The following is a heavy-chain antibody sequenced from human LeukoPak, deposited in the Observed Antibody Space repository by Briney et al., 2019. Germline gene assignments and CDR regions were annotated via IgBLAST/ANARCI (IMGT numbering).Heavy chain of an antibody. CDR3: ARHSGMDV. CDR1: GYTFTSYY. Sequence: ASVKVSCKASGYTFTSYYMHWVRQAPGQGLEWMGIINPTGGSADYARKFQGRVTMTGDTSTSTVYMELSSLRSEDTAVYYCARHSGMDVWGKGTTVTVSS. V-gene: IGHV1-46*01. CDR2: INPTGGSA. J-gene: IGHJ6*04.